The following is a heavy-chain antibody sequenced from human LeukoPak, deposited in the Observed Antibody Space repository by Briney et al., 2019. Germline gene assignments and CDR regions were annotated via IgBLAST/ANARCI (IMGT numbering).Heavy chain of an antibody. CDR1: GYTFTGYY. CDR2: INPNSGGT. V-gene: IGHV1-2*02. Sequence: ASVKVSCKASGYTFTGYYMHWVRQAPGQGLEWMGWINPNSGGTNYAQKFQGRVTMTRDTSITTAYMELTGLTSDDTAVYYCARDQENNWFDPWGQGTLVTVSS. D-gene: IGHD5-24*01. CDR3: ARDQENNWFDP. J-gene: IGHJ5*02.